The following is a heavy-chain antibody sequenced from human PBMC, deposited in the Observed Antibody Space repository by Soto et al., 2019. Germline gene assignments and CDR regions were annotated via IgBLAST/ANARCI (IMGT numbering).Heavy chain of an antibody. CDR3: ARFCPGLDYYDSSGYFDY. CDR1: GFTFSSYA. J-gene: IGHJ4*02. V-gene: IGHV3-30-3*01. D-gene: IGHD3-22*01. CDR2: ISYDGSNK. Sequence: QPGGSLRLSCAASGFTFSSYAMHWVRQAPGKGLEWVAVISYDGSNKYYADSVKGRFTISRDNSKNTLYLQMNSLRAEDTAVYYCARFCPGLDYYDSSGYFDYWGQGTLVTAPQ.